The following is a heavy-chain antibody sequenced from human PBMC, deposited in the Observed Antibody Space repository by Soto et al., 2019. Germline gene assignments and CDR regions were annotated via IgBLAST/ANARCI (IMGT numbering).Heavy chain of an antibody. J-gene: IGHJ3*02. V-gene: IGHV3-30*18. CDR1: GFTFSSYG. Sequence: QVPLVESGGGVVQPGRSLRLSCAASGFTFSSYGMHWVRQAPGKGLEWVAVISYDGSNKYYADSVKGRFTISRDNSKNTLYLQMNSLRAEDTAVYYCAKDAQQTDAFDIWGQGTMVTVSS. CDR2: ISYDGSNK. CDR3: AKDAQQTDAFDI.